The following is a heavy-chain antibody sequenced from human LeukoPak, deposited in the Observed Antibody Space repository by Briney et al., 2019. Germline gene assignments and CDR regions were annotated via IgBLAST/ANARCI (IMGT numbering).Heavy chain of an antibody. CDR2: INERGST. Sequence: SSETLSLTCAVYGGSFSGYFWSWIRQPPGEGLEWIGEINERGSTNYNPSLKSRVTISVDTSKTQLSLKLSSVTAANTAVYYCAREDYGDYYRLFDYWGQGTLVIVSS. J-gene: IGHJ4*02. V-gene: IGHV4-34*01. D-gene: IGHD4-17*01. CDR1: GGSFSGYF. CDR3: AREDYGDYYRLFDY.